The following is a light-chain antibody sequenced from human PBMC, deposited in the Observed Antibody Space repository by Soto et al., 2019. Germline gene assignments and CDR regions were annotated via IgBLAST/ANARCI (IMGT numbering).Light chain of an antibody. Sequence: EIVMTQSPGTLSLSPGERATPSCRASQSVSSRLAWYQQKPGQAPRLLISGASSRATGIPDRFSGSGFGTDFTLTISRLEPEDFAVYYCQQYGSSPRTFGQGTKVDIK. V-gene: IGKV3-20*01. CDR3: QQYGSSPRT. J-gene: IGKJ1*01. CDR1: QSVSSR. CDR2: GAS.